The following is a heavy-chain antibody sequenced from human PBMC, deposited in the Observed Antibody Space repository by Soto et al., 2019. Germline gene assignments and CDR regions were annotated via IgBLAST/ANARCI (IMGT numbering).Heavy chain of an antibody. Sequence: QVQLVQSGAEVKKPGSSVKVSCKTSGDIFSGYSISWVRQAPGQGLEWMGGIIPIFGTTNYAQRFHGRVTVNADKSTSKVYMELYSLKSEDTAVYYCARELGSGYDPRYYWGQGTFFTVSS. V-gene: IGHV1-69*14. CDR2: IIPIFGTT. CDR1: GDIFSGYS. J-gene: IGHJ4*02. CDR3: ARELGSGYDPRYY. D-gene: IGHD5-12*01.